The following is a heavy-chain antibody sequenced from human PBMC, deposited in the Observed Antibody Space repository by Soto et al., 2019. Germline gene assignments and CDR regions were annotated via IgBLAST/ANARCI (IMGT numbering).Heavy chain of an antibody. J-gene: IGHJ5*02. V-gene: IGHV1-2*02. CDR1: GFSFTGYY. Sequence: ASVKVSCKASGFSFTGYYIHWLRQAPGEGVEWMGWINAHSGGTEYAKKFQGRDTLTRDTSIRTAFMTPSSLSSDDTAIYYSAKALTRHLSYCLDPWGQGTQVTVSS. CDR3: AKALTRHLSYCLDP. D-gene: IGHD2-21*01. CDR2: INAHSGGT.